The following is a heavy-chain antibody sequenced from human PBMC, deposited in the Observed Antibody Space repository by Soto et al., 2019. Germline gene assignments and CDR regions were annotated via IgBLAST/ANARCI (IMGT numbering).Heavy chain of an antibody. CDR1: GFTFSTYA. CDR2: ISTSVGST. Sequence: PGGSLRLSCAASGFTFSTYAMSWVRQAPGKGLEWVSAISTSVGSTYYTDSVKGRFTISRDNSKNTLYLQMNSLRAEETAVYYCAKGGQSYDYWGQGTLVTVSS. J-gene: IGHJ4*02. V-gene: IGHV3-23*01. CDR3: AKGGQSYDY. D-gene: IGHD3-10*01.